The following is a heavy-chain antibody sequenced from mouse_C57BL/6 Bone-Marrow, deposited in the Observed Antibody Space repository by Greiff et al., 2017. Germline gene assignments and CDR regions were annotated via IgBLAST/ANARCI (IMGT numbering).Heavy chain of an antibody. Sequence: VQLQQPGAELVKPGASVKLSCKASGYTFTSYWMHWVKQRPGQGLEWIGMIHPNSGSTNYNEKFKSKATLTVDKSSSTAYMQLSSLTSEDSAVYYCARFCDGYLWYFDVWGTGTTVTVSS. CDR2: IHPNSGST. V-gene: IGHV1-64*01. J-gene: IGHJ1*03. D-gene: IGHD2-3*01. CDR1: GYTFTSYW. CDR3: ARFCDGYLWYFDV.